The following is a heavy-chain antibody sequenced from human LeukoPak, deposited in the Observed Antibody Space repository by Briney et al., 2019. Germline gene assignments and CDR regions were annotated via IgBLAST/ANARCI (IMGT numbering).Heavy chain of an antibody. CDR1: GGSISSYY. V-gene: IGHV4-34*01. CDR3: ARFSSGWYGWFDP. Sequence: SETLSLTCTVSGGSISSYYWSWIRQPPGKGLEWIGEINHSGSTNYNPSLKSRVTISVDTSKNQFSLKLSSVTAADTAVYYCARFSSGWYGWFDPWGQGTLVTVSS. CDR2: INHSGST. D-gene: IGHD6-19*01. J-gene: IGHJ5*02.